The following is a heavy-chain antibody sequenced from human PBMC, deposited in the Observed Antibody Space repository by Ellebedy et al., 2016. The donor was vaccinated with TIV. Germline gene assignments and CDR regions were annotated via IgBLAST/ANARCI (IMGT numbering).Heavy chain of an antibody. CDR3: AREVVEVVRGVRTVWFDP. CDR2: INGYSGDT. D-gene: IGHD3-10*01. J-gene: IGHJ5*02. CDR1: GYTFTSYG. Sequence: AASVKVSCKASGYTFTSYGIFWVRQAPGQGLEWMGWINGYSGDTNYAQRFQGRVTMTSDTFTRTAYMVLRSLTSDDTGVYYCAREVVEVVRGVRTVWFDPWGQGTLVTVPS. V-gene: IGHV1-18*04.